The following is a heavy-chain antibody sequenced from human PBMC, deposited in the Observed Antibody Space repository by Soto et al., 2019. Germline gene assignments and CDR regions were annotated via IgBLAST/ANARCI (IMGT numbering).Heavy chain of an antibody. CDR2: ISYDGSNK. CDR3: AKVRPDGHYFDY. V-gene: IGHV3-30*18. Sequence: QVQLVESGGGVVQPGRSLRLSCAASGFTFSSYGMHWVRQAPGKGLEWVAVISYDGSNKYYADSVKGRFTISRDNSKNTLYLQMNSLRAEDTAVYYCAKVRPDGHYFDYWGQGTLVTVSS. J-gene: IGHJ4*02. CDR1: GFTFSSYG.